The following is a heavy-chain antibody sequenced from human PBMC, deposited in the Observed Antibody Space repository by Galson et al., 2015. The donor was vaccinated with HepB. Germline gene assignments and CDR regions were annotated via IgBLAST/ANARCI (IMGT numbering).Heavy chain of an antibody. CDR3: ARVSEEWREGAFDI. CDR1: GFTVSSNY. Sequence: SLRLSCAASGFTVSSNYMSWVRQAPGKGLEWVSVIYSGGSTYYADSVKGRFTISRDNSKNTLYLQMNSLRAEDTAVYYCARVSEEWREGAFDIWGQGTMVTVSS. D-gene: IGHD3-3*01. J-gene: IGHJ3*02. V-gene: IGHV3-66*01. CDR2: IYSGGST.